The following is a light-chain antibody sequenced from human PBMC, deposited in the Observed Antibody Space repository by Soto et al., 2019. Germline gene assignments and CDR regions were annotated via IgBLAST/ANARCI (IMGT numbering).Light chain of an antibody. CDR2: GAS. CDR3: QQYGSSPLWT. CDR1: QSVSSSY. V-gene: IGKV3-20*01. Sequence: EIVLTQSPVTLSLSPVERSTLSCRASQSVSSSYLAWYQQKPGQAPRLLIYGASSRATGIPDRFSGSGSGTDFTLTISRLEPEDFAVYYCQQYGSSPLWTFGQGTKVDIK. J-gene: IGKJ1*01.